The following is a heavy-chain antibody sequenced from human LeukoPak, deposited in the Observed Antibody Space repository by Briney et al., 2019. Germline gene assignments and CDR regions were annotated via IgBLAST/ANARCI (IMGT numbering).Heavy chain of an antibody. Sequence: GGSLRLSCAASGFTFSSCGMDWVRQAPGKGLEWVAFIRSDGNNENYADSVRGRFTISRDNSKNTLYLHMNSLRTEDTAVYFCAKTGEAGGNYVYHFDYWGQGTLVTVSS. J-gene: IGHJ4*02. V-gene: IGHV3-30*02. CDR1: GFTFSSCG. CDR3: AKTGEAGGNYVYHFDY. CDR2: IRSDGNNE. D-gene: IGHD4/OR15-4a*01.